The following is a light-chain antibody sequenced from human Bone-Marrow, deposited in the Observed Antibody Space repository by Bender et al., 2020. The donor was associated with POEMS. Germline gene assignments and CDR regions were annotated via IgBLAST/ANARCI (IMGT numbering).Light chain of an antibody. CDR2: DVD. Sequence: QSALTQPRSVSGSPGQSVTISCTGTSSDVGGYNYVSWYQQHPGKAPKLMIYDVDSRPLGISNRFSGSKSGNTASLTISGLQAEDEADYYCCSFAGSSTLYVFGTGTKVTVL. CDR3: CSFAGSSTLYV. J-gene: IGLJ1*01. V-gene: IGLV2-11*01. CDR1: SSDVGGYNY.